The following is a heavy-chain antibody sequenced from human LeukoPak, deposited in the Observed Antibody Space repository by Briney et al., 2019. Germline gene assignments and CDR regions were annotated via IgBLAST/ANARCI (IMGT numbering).Heavy chain of an antibody. V-gene: IGHV3-33*01. D-gene: IGHD2-2*02. CDR1: GFTFSSYD. J-gene: IGHJ2*01. CDR3: AREYCSSTSCYTSWYFDL. Sequence: GGSLRLSCAASGFTFSSYDMHWVRQAPGKGLEWVAVIWYDGSNKYYADAVKGRFTISRDNAKNSLYLQMNSLRAEDTAVYYCAREYCSSTSCYTSWYFDLWGRGTLVTVSS. CDR2: IWYDGSNK.